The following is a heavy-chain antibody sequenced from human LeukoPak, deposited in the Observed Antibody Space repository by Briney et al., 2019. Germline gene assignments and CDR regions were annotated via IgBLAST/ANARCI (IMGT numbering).Heavy chain of an antibody. V-gene: IGHV1-69*05. CDR1: GGTFSSYA. Sequence: SVKVSCKASGGTFSSYAISWVRQAPGQGLEWMGGIIPIFGTANYAQKFQGRVTITTDESTSTAYMELSGLRSEDTAVYYCALSRGYSYGYYFDYWGQGTLVTVSS. CDR2: IIPIFGTA. CDR3: ALSRGYSYGYYFDY. D-gene: IGHD5-18*01. J-gene: IGHJ4*02.